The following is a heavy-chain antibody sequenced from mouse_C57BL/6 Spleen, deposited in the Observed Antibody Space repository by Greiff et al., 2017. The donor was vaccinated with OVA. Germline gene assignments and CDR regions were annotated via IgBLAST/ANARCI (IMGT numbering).Heavy chain of an antibody. V-gene: IGHV2-2*01. CDR2: IWSGGST. D-gene: IGHD1-1*01. CDR3: ARASLYYGRSDWYFDG. Sequence: VKLMESGPGLVQPSQSLSITCTVSGFSLTSYGVHWVRQSPGKGLEWLGVIWSGGSTDYNAAFISRLSISKDNSKSQVFFKMNSLQADDTAIYYCARASLYYGRSDWYFDGWGTGTTVTVSS. J-gene: IGHJ1*03. CDR1: GFSLTSYG.